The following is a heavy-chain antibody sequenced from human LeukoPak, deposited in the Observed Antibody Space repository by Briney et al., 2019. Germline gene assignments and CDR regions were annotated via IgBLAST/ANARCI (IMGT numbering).Heavy chain of an antibody. CDR2: ISSSGSTI. J-gene: IGHJ4*02. D-gene: IGHD1-26*01. Sequence: GRSLRLSCAASGFTFSDYYMSWIRQAPGKGLEWVSYISSSGSTIYYADSVKGRFTISRDNAKNSLYLQMNSLRAEDTALYYCAKDMTGSYGYFDYWGQGTLVTVSS. CDR3: AKDMTGSYGYFDY. CDR1: GFTFSDYY. V-gene: IGHV3-11*01.